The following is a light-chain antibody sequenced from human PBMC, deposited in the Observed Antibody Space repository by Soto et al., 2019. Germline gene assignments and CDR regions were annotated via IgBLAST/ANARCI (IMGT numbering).Light chain of an antibody. V-gene: IGLV2-23*01. Sequence: QPVLTQPASVSGSPGQSITISCTGTSSDVGSYNLVSWYQQHPGKAPKLMIYEGSKRPSGVSNRFSGSKSGNTASLTISGLQAEDEADYYCCSYAGSQVFSGGTQLTVL. CDR2: EGS. CDR3: CSYAGSQV. CDR1: SSDVGSYNL. J-gene: IGLJ2*01.